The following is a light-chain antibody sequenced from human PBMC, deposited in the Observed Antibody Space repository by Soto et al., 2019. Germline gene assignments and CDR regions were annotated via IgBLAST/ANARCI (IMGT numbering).Light chain of an antibody. CDR1: QSLSSW. V-gene: IGKV1-5*01. CDR3: LQYNDYWA. J-gene: IGKJ1*01. Sequence: DIQMTQSPSALSASVGDSVTITCRASQSLSSWLAWYQQKPGKAPKLLIHDASTLESGVPSRFSGSGSGTEFTLTISSLQPDDFATYYCLQYNDYWAFGQGTKADIK. CDR2: DAS.